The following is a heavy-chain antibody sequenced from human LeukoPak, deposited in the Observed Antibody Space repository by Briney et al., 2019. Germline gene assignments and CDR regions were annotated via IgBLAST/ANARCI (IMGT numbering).Heavy chain of an antibody. CDR1: GFTFSSYA. CDR2: ISYDGSNK. Sequence: PGGSLTLSCAASGFTFSSYAMHWVRQAPGKGLEWVAVISYDGSNKYYADSVKGRFTISRDNSKNTLYLQMNSLRAEDTAVYYCAKDRPSTGLDYWGQGTLVTVSS. V-gene: IGHV3-30*04. J-gene: IGHJ4*02. D-gene: IGHD1-1*01. CDR3: AKDRPSTGLDY.